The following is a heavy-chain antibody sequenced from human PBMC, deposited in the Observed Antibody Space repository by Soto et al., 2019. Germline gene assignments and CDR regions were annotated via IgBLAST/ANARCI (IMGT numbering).Heavy chain of an antibody. J-gene: IGHJ4*02. CDR1: GFTFSRHC. Sequence: GGSLRLSCTASGFTFSRHCMTWVRQAPGKGLEWVSSITTSGDYKYYANSVEGRFTISRDNAKNSLFLQMNSLRVEDTAVYYFAREGERKPAYFDYWGQGALVTVSS. V-gene: IGHV3-21*01. CDR2: ITTSGDYK. D-gene: IGHD2-2*01. CDR3: AREGERKPAYFDY.